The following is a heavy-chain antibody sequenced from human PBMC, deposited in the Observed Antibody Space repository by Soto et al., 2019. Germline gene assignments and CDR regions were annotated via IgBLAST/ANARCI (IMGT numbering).Heavy chain of an antibody. CDR1: GFTFSSYG. Sequence: PGGSLRLSCAASGFTFSSYGMHWVRQAPGKGLEWVAVIWYDGSNKYYADSVKGRFTISRDNSKNTLCLQMNSLRAEDTAVYYCARELEQQLVPYYYYYYGMDVWGQGTTVTVSS. V-gene: IGHV3-33*01. CDR2: IWYDGSNK. CDR3: ARELEQQLVPYYYYYYGMDV. J-gene: IGHJ6*02. D-gene: IGHD6-13*01.